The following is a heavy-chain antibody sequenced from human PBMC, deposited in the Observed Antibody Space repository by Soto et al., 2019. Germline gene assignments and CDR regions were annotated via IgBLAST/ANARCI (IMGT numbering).Heavy chain of an antibody. CDR1: GDSIIGIYH. Sequence: SETLSLTCAVSGDSIIGIYHWAWIRQSPGRGLEWIASIYHTGTTYYTPSLESRVTISVDTSKNQFSLRLSSVTAADSAVYYCARALIQLWPHYYYGMDVWGQGTTVTVSS. J-gene: IGHJ6*02. CDR3: ARALIQLWPHYYYGMDV. CDR2: IYHTGTT. V-gene: IGHV4-38-2*01. D-gene: IGHD5-18*01.